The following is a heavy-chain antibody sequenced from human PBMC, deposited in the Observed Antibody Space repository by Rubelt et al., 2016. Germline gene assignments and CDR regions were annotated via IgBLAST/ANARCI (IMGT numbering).Heavy chain of an antibody. V-gene: IGHV3-30*04. Sequence: EWVAVISYDGSNKYYADSVKGRFTISRDNSKNTLYLQMNSLRAEDTAGYYCARDVEAVAGTIIGGMDVWGQGTTVTVSS. J-gene: IGHJ6*02. D-gene: IGHD6-19*01. CDR2: ISYDGSNK. CDR3: ARDVEAVAGTIIGGMDV.